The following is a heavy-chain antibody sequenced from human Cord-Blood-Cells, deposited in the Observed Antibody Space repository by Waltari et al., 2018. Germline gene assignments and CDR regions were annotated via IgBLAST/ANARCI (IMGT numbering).Heavy chain of an antibody. D-gene: IGHD6-13*01. Sequence: QVQLVQSGAEVKKPGASVKVSCKASGYTFTSYAMHWVRQAPGQRLEWMGWINAGNGNTKYSQKYQNRVTITRDTSASTAYMELSSLRAEDTAVYYCASEVAAAGTGDYWGQGTLVTVSS. V-gene: IGHV1-3*01. CDR2: INAGNGNT. CDR3: ASEVAAAGTGDY. CDR1: GYTFTSYA. J-gene: IGHJ4*02.